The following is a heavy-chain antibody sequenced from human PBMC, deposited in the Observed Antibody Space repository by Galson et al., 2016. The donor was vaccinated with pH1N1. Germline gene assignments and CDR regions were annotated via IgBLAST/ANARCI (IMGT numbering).Heavy chain of an antibody. CDR2: VSWDGGST. Sequence: SLRLSCAASGFTFHDYTMHWVRQTPGKGLEWVSLVSWDGGSTYYADYVKGRFTVSRDNSKNSLYLQMNSLRSEDTALYYCAKEIQRGSYGMDVWGRGTTVTVFS. V-gene: IGHV3-43*01. CDR3: AKEIQRGSYGMDV. CDR1: GFTFHDYT. J-gene: IGHJ6*02. D-gene: IGHD3-16*01.